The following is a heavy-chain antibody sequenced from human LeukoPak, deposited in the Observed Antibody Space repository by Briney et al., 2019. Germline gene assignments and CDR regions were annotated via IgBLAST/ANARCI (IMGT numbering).Heavy chain of an antibody. V-gene: IGHV1-8*03. CDR2: MNPNSGNT. D-gene: IGHD3-22*01. J-gene: IGHJ4*02. Sequence: GASVKVSCKASGYTFTSYDINWVRQATGQGLEWMGWMNPNSGNTGYAQKFQGRVTITRNTSISTAYMELSSLRSEDTAVYYCARGDAYYYDSSGYYYFDYWGQGTLVTVSS. CDR1: GYTFTSYD. CDR3: ARGDAYYYDSSGYYYFDY.